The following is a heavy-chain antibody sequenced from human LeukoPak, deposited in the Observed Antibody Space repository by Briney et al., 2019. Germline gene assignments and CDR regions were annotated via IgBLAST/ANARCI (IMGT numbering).Heavy chain of an antibody. J-gene: IGHJ6*02. CDR3: AKRSFGASWDYGMDV. CDR2: TYYSGST. CDR1: GGSISSGGYY. Sequence: SETLSLTCTVSGGSISSGGYYWSWIRQHPGKGLEWIGYTYYSGSTYYNPSLKSRVTISVDTSKNQFSLKLSSVTAADTAVYYCAKRSFGASWDYGMDVWGQGTTVTVSS. D-gene: IGHD3-3*01. V-gene: IGHV4-31*03.